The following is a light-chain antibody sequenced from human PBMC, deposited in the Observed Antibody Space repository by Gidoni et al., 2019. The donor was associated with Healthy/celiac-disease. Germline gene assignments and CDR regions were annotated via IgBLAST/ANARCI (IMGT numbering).Light chain of an antibody. CDR1: QSVSSY. J-gene: IGKJ4*01. CDR2: DAY. CDR3: QQRSNWPFT. V-gene: IGKV3-11*01. Sequence: EIVLTQSPATLSLSPGERATLSCRASQSVSSYLAWYQQKPGQAPRLLIYDAYNRATGIPARFSGSGSGTDCTLTISSLEPEDFAGYYCQQRSNWPFTFXGXTKVEIK.